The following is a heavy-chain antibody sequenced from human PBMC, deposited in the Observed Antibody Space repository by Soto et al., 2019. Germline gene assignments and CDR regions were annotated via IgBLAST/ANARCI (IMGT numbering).Heavy chain of an antibody. CDR2: TYYRSKWYN. D-gene: IGHD6-19*01. CDR1: GDSVSNNSAA. V-gene: IGHV6-1*01. J-gene: IGHJ4*02. CDR3: AREYNTGWST. Sequence: QVQLQQSGPGLVKPSQTLSLTCAISGDSVSNNSAAWNWIRQSPSRGLEWLGRTYYRSKWYNEYALSVKSRITINPVTSKNKFSLQLNSVTPDDTAVYYCAREYNTGWSTWGQGTMVTVSS.